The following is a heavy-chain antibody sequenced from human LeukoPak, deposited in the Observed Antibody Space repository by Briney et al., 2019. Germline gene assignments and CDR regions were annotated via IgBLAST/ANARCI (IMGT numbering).Heavy chain of an antibody. CDR2: ISGSGGST. CDR3: APHSHTVTLPDFDY. Sequence: GGSLRLSCAASGFTSSSYAMSWVRQAPGKGLEWVSAISGSGGSTYYADSVKGRFTISRDNSKNTLYLQMNSLRAEDTAVYYCAPHSHTVTLPDFDYWGQGTLVTVSS. J-gene: IGHJ4*02. V-gene: IGHV3-23*01. D-gene: IGHD4-17*01. CDR1: GFTSSSYA.